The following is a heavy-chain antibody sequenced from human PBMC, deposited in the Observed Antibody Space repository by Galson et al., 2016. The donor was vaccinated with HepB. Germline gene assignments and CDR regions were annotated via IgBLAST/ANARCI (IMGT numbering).Heavy chain of an antibody. CDR1: GGSFSSIIYY. V-gene: IGHV4-31*03. J-gene: IGHJ4*02. CDR2: ILYSGST. D-gene: IGHD2-21*02. CDR3: VRGVYCGGACYAGTDS. Sequence: TLSLTCTVSGGSFSSIIYYWTWIRQHPGEGLEWIGYILYSGSTYYNPSLNGRVTISVDASNSQFSLRLTSVTAADTAGYYCVRGVYCGGACYAGTDSWGQGTLVTVSS.